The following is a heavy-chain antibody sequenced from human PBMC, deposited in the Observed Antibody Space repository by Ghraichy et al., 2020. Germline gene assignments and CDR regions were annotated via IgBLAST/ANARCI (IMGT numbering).Heavy chain of an antibody. Sequence: GGSLRLSCIASGFSFSTSYMNWVRQTPGRGLEWVANIRHDGSERYYVDSVKGRFTISRDNAKNSLYLQMNSLRAEDTAVYYCARVLRGSSDSYWGRGTLVTVSS. CDR1: GFSFSTSY. J-gene: IGHJ4*02. CDR2: IRHDGSER. V-gene: IGHV3-7*01. D-gene: IGHD6-6*01. CDR3: ARVLRGSSDSY.